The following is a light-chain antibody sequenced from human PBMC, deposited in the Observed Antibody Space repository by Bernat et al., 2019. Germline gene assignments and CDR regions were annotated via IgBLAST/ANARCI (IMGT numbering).Light chain of an antibody. CDR2: DAS. J-gene: IGKJ4*01. V-gene: IGKV3-11*01. CDR3: QQRSNWPLT. Sequence: EIVMTQSPGTLSVSPGERATLSCRASQSVSSYLAWYQQKPGQAPRLLIYDASNRATGIPARFSGSGSGTDFTLTISSLEPEDSAVYYCQQRSNWPLTFGGGTKVEIK. CDR1: QSVSSY.